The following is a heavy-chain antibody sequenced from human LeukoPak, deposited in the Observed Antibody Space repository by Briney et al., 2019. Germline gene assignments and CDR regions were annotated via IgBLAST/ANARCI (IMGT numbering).Heavy chain of an antibody. CDR2: ISSSSSYI. V-gene: IGHV3-21*01. Sequence: PGGSLRLSCAASGFTFSSYSMNWVRQAPGKGLEWVSSISSSSSYIYYADSVRGRFTISRDNAKNSLYLQVNSLRAEDTAVYYCAREGIAAAGEDYWGQGTLVTVSS. D-gene: IGHD6-13*01. J-gene: IGHJ4*02. CDR1: GFTFSSYS. CDR3: AREGIAAAGEDY.